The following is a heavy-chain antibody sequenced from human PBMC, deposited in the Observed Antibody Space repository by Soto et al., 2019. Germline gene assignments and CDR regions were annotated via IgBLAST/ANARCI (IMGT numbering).Heavy chain of an antibody. CDR2: ISAYNGNT. J-gene: IGHJ4*02. CDR1: GYTFTSYG. CDR3: TRDAKYYDILTGYFVNDY. D-gene: IGHD3-9*01. Sequence: GASVKVSCKASGYTFTSYGISWVRQAPGQGLEWMGWISAYNGNTNYAQKLQGRVTMTTDTSTSTAYMELRSLRSDDTAVYYCTRDAKYYDILTGYFVNDYWGQGSLVIVSS. V-gene: IGHV1-18*01.